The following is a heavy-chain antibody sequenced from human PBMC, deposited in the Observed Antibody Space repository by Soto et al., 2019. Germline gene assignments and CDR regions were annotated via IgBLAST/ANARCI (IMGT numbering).Heavy chain of an antibody. Sequence: QVQLQQWGTGLLKPSETLSLTCAVYGGSFRGYYWTWIRQPPGKGLEWIGEIDHSGSTNYNPSLKSRVTISVDTSKNQFPLKLASVTAADSAVYYCARVEDTYNYRGLDYWGQGTLVTVSS. CDR1: GGSFRGYY. V-gene: IGHV4-34*01. D-gene: IGHD3-16*01. J-gene: IGHJ4*02. CDR2: IDHSGST. CDR3: ARVEDTYNYRGLDY.